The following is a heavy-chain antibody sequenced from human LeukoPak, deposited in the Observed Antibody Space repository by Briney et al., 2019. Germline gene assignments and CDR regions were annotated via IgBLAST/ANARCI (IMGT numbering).Heavy chain of an antibody. Sequence: SETLSLTCTVSGGSISSSSYYWGWIRQPPGKGLEWIGEINHSGSTNYNPSLKSRVTISVDTSKNQFSLKLSSATAADTAVYYCARGRGRGFTYFDYWGQGTLVTVSS. CDR3: ARGRGRGFTYFDY. J-gene: IGHJ4*02. V-gene: IGHV4-39*07. D-gene: IGHD1-26*01. CDR1: GGSISSSSYY. CDR2: INHSGST.